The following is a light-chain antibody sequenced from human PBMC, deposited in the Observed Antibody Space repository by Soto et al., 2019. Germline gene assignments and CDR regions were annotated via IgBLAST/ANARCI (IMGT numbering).Light chain of an antibody. CDR1: QSVSSSY. CDR3: QQYGSSPPKYT. Sequence: EIVLTQSPGTLSLSPGERAPLSCRASQSVSSSYLAWYQQKPGQAPRLLIYGASSRATGIPDRFSGSGSGTDFTLTISRLEPEDFAVYYCQQYGSSPPKYTFGQGTKVDIK. J-gene: IGKJ2*01. V-gene: IGKV3-20*01. CDR2: GAS.